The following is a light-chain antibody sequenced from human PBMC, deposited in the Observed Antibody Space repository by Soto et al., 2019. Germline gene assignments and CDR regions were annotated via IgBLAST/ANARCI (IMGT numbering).Light chain of an antibody. CDR1: QNFGSSY. Sequence: EIVLTQSPDTLSLSPGERATLSCRASQNFGSSYLAWYQQKRGQAPRVLIYGASSRATGIPDRFSGGGSGAYFTLTISRLEPEDFAVYFCQQYGRSPTTCGRGAKVEVK. CDR3: QQYGRSPTT. J-gene: IGKJ1*01. V-gene: IGKV3-20*01. CDR2: GAS.